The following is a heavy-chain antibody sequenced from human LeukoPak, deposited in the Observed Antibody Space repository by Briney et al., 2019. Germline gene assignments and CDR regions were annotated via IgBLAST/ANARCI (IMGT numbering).Heavy chain of an antibody. D-gene: IGHD3-22*01. J-gene: IGHJ4*02. CDR1: GGSLSSHY. V-gene: IGHV4-59*11. CDR3: ARIAGVVIDY. Sequence: SETLSLTCAVSGGSLSSHYWSWIRQPPGKGLEWIGYIYYSGSANYNPSLKSRVTISVDTSKNPFSLKLSSVTAADTAVYYCARIAGVVIDYWGQGTLVTVSS. CDR2: IYYSGSA.